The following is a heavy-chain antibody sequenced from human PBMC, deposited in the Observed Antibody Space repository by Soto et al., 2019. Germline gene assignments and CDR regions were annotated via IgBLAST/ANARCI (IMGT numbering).Heavy chain of an antibody. CDR1: GFTLDTYG. CDR2: SWHDGRHL. Sequence: QEQLVESGGGMVQPGGSLRLSCAVSGFTLDTYGMHWVRQAAGQGLEWVAVSWHDGRHLDYADSVRGRFTVFRDDSKNTLCLEMNGLRGDDTAVYYCARDWGACTPGECYSHGFDLWGQGTLGTVSS. V-gene: IGHV3-33*01. J-gene: IGHJ3*01. D-gene: IGHD2-21*01. CDR3: ARDWGACTPGECYSHGFDL.